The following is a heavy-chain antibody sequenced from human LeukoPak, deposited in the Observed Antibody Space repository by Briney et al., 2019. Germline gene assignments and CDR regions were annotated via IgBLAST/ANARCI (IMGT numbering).Heavy chain of an antibody. J-gene: IGHJ4*02. V-gene: IGHV4-4*07. CDR2: IYSSGST. CDR3: ARGVGVWGGHAY. CDR1: GGSISSYY. Sequence: PSETLSLTCTVSGGSISSYYWSWIRQPAGKGLQWIGRIYSSGSTNYSPSLKSRVTMSVDTSKNQFSLRLTSVTAADTAVYYCARGVGVWGGHAYWGQATLVTVSS. D-gene: IGHD3-3*01.